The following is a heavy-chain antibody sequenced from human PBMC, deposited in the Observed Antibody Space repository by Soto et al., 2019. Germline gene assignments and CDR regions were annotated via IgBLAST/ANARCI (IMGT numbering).Heavy chain of an antibody. J-gene: IGHJ6*04. V-gene: IGHV3-23*01. D-gene: IGHD1-26*01. CDR2: IGDSGAST. CDR1: GFSFSSFA. Sequence: EVLLLESGGGLVQPGGSLRLSCEASGFSFSSFAMNWVRQAPGKGLEWVSAIGDSGASTYYADSVKGRFTISRDNSRNPLYLQLTSLRAEDTAVYYCATGVELDVWGNGTMVTVSS. CDR3: ATGVELDV.